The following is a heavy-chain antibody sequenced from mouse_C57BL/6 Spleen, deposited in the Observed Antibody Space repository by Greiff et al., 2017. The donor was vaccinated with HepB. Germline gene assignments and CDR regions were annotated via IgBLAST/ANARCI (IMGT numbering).Heavy chain of an antibody. V-gene: IGHV3-6*01. J-gene: IGHJ1*03. D-gene: IGHD1-1*01. CDR1: GYSITSGYY. CDR2: ISYDGSN. Sequence: EVQLVESGPGLVKPSQSLSLTCSVPGYSITSGYYWNWIRQFPGNKLEWMGYISYDGSNNYNPSLKNRISITRDTSKNQFFLKLNSVTTEDTATYYCASSDYYGSSYWYFDVWGTGTTVTVSS. CDR3: ASSDYYGSSYWYFDV.